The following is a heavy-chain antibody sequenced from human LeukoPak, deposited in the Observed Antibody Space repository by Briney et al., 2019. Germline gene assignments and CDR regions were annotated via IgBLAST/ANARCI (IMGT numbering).Heavy chain of an antibody. V-gene: IGHV4-59*11. Sequence: SETLSLTCTVSGDSISSHYWSWIRQPPGKGLEWIAYIYDTGTTVSNPSLKSRVSMSLDRSKNEFSLQLTPVTAADTAVYYCAGIWYSSGYYFDYWGQGTLVTVSS. CDR1: GDSISSHY. D-gene: IGHD6-19*01. CDR3: AGIWYSSGYYFDY. CDR2: IYDTGTT. J-gene: IGHJ4*02.